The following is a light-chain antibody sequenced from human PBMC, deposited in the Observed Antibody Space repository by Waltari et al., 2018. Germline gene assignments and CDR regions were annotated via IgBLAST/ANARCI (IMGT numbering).Light chain of an antibody. J-gene: IGLJ1*01. V-gene: IGLV2-14*01. CDR3: MSYTRSSTYV. CDR2: EVT. Sequence: QSALTQPASVSGSPGQSITISCTGSTRDLGAYHYVSWYQQPPDKATKLIISEVTNRPSGVSDRFSGSKSGYTASLTISGLQAEDEGDYYCMSYTRSSTYVFGTGTKVTVL. CDR1: TRDLGAYHY.